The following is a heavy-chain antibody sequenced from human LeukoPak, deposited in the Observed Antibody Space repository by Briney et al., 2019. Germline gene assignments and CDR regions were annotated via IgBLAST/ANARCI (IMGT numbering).Heavy chain of an antibody. CDR3: ARSTPDFDY. CDR1: GYSISSGYY. Sequence: SETLSLTCAVSGYSISSGYYWGWIRQPPGKGLEWIGSIYYSGSTYYNPSLKSRVTISVDTSKNQFSLKLSSVTAADTAVYYCARSTPDFDYWGQGTLVTVSS. V-gene: IGHV4-38-2*01. CDR2: IYYSGST. D-gene: IGHD5/OR15-5a*01. J-gene: IGHJ4*02.